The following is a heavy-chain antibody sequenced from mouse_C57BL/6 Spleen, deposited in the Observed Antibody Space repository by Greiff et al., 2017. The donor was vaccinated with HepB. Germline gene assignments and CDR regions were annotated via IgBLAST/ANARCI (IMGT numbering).Heavy chain of an antibody. Sequence: EVQLQQSGAELVRPGASVKLSCTASGFNIKDDYMHWVKQRPEQGLEWIGWIDPENGDTEYASKFQGKATITADTSSNTAYLQLSSLTSEDTAVYDCTKWPSSYYFDYWGQGTTLTVSS. J-gene: IGHJ2*01. D-gene: IGHD1-3*01. CDR2: IDPENGDT. V-gene: IGHV14-4*01. CDR1: GFNIKDDY. CDR3: TKWPSSYYFDY.